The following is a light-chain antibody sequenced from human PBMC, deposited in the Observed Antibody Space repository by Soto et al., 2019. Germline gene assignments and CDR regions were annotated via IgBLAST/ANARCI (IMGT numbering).Light chain of an antibody. J-gene: IGKJ1*01. V-gene: IGKV1-39*01. CDR1: QTIIGY. CDR3: QQSYTTPRT. CDR2: AAS. Sequence: IHMTQSPSSLSASIGDSVTITCRASQTIIGYLNWYQQKPGKAPRLLINAASNLQSGVPSRFRGSVSETDFTITITSLQPEDFATYYCQQSYTTPRTFGQGTKVDI.